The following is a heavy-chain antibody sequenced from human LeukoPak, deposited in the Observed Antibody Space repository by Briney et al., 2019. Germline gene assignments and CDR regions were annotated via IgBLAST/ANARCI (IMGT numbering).Heavy chain of an antibody. CDR3: ARSIGLTGGGVDV. CDR2: ITNGGSTI. Sequence: GGSLRLSCAASGFTFSSYSMNWVRQAPGKGLEWVSYITNGGSTIHHADSVKGRFTISRDNAKKTLYLQMNSLRAEDTAVYYCARSIGLTGGGVDVWGQGTTVTVSS. V-gene: IGHV3-48*04. D-gene: IGHD3-9*01. J-gene: IGHJ6*02. CDR1: GFTFSSYS.